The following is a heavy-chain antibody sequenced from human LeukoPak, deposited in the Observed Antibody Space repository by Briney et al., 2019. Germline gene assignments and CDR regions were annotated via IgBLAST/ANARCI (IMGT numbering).Heavy chain of an antibody. CDR1: GYTFTSYG. CDR3: ARHPGDYCGGDCYSYYYYYYGMDV. CDR2: ISAYNGST. Sequence: GASVKVSCKASGYTFTSYGISWVRQAPGQGLEWMGWISAYNGSTNYAQKLQGRVTMTTDTSTSTAYMELRSLRSDDTAVYYCARHPGDYCGGDCYSYYYYYYGMDVWGQGTTVTVSS. V-gene: IGHV1-18*01. D-gene: IGHD2-21*02. J-gene: IGHJ6*02.